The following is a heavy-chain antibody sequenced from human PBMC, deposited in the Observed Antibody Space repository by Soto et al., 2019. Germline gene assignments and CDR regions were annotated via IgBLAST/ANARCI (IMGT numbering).Heavy chain of an antibody. V-gene: IGHV3-48*01. CDR2: ISSSSSTI. J-gene: IGHJ6*02. D-gene: IGHD3-22*01. CDR3: ASLEGYDSSGYFGSSMDV. CDR1: AFTFSSYS. Sequence: PGGSLKISCAASAFTFSSYSMNWVRQAPGKGLEWVSYISSSSSTIYYADSVKGRFTISRDNSKNTLYLQMNSLRAEDTAVYYCASLEGYDSSGYFGSSMDVWGQGTTVTVSS.